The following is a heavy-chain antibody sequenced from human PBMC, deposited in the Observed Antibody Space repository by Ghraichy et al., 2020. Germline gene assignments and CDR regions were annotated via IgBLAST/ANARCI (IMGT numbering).Heavy chain of an antibody. CDR2: IYYSGST. CDR1: GGSVSSDNCY. Sequence: LSLTCTVSGGSVSSDNCYWSWIRQPPGKGLEWIGYIYYSGSTKYNPSLKSRVTMSVDTSKNQFSLKLTSVTAADTAVYYCARTGWLYYFDYWGQGTLLTVSS. V-gene: IGHV4-61*01. J-gene: IGHJ4*02. CDR3: ARTGWLYYFDY. D-gene: IGHD6-19*01.